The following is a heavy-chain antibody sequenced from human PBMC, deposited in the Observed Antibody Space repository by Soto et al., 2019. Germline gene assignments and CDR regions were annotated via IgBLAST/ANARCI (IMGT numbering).Heavy chain of an antibody. CDR2: ISGSGGST. CDR1: GFTFSIYA. CDR3: VKESYYYDSSGYEASNWFDH. Sequence: QMLESGGGLVQTGGSLRLSCAASGFTFSIYAMSWVRQAPGKGLEWVSGISGSGGSTYADSVKGRFTISRDNSKNTLYLQVNSMRAEHTAIYYCVKESYYYDSSGYEASNWFDHWGQGTLVTVSS. J-gene: IGHJ5*02. V-gene: IGHV3-23*01. D-gene: IGHD3-22*01.